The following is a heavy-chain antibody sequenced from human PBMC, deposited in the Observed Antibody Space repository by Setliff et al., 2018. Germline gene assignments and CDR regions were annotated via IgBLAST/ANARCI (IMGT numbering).Heavy chain of an antibody. CDR1: GGSFSGYC. J-gene: IGHJ6*03. V-gene: IGHV4-34*01. Sequence: SETLSLTCAVYGGSFSGYCWSWIRQPPGKGLEWIGEINHSGSTNYNPSLKSRVTISVDTSKNQFSLKLSSVTAADTAVYYCARGFYYYYYYYMDAWGKGTTVTVSS. CDR2: INHSGST. CDR3: ARGFYYYYYYYMDA.